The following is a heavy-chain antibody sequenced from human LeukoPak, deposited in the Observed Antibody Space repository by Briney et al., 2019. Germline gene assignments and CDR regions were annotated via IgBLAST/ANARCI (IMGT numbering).Heavy chain of an antibody. CDR3: AKEVVGAPGDY. CDR1: GFTFSSYA. Sequence: GGSLRLSCAASGFTFSSYAMSWVRQAPGKGLEYVSAITTSGAGTYYADSVKGRFTISRENSKNTLYLQMNSLRAEDTAVYYCAKEVVGAPGDYWGQGTLVTVSS. J-gene: IGHJ4*02. D-gene: IGHD1-26*01. CDR2: ITTSGAGT. V-gene: IGHV3-23*01.